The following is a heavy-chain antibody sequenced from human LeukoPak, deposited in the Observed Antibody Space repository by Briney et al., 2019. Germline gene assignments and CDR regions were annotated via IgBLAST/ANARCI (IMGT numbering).Heavy chain of an antibody. CDR2: ISAYNGNT. CDR3: ARDYGSGSYYTFWFDP. V-gene: IGHV1-18*04. CDR1: GYTFTGYY. Sequence: ASVKVSCKASGYTFTGYYMHWVRQAPGQGLEWMGWISAYNGNTNYAQKLQGRVTMTTDTSTSTAYMELRSLRSDDTAVYYCARDYGSGSYYTFWFDPWGQGTLVTVSS. D-gene: IGHD3-10*01. J-gene: IGHJ5*02.